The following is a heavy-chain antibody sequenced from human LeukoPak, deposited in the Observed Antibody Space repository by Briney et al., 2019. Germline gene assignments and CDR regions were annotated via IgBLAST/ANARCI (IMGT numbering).Heavy chain of an antibody. CDR3: ARGTVTTYFFDC. V-gene: IGHV4-61*03. CDR2: IYYTGST. J-gene: IGHJ4*02. Sequence: PSQTLSLTCTVSGGPISRGTYYWSWIRQPPGKGLEWIGYIYYTGSTNYNPSLKSRVTMSVDTSKNHFSLKLSSVTAADTAVYYCARGTVTTYFFDCWGQGTLVTVSS. CDR1: GGPISRGTYY. D-gene: IGHD4-17*01.